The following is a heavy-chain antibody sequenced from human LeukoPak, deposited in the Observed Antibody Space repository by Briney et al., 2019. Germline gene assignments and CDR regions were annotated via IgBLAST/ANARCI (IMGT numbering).Heavy chain of an antibody. CDR3: ALEGVATISDY. CDR1: GFTFNNYA. V-gene: IGHV3-23*01. D-gene: IGHD5-12*01. CDR2: ISGSGGST. J-gene: IGHJ4*02. Sequence: GGSLRLSCAASGFTFNNYAMSWVRQAPGKGLEWVSAISGSGGSTYYADSVKGRFTISRDNSKNTLYLQMNSLRAEDTAVYYCALEGVATISDYWGQGTLVTVSS.